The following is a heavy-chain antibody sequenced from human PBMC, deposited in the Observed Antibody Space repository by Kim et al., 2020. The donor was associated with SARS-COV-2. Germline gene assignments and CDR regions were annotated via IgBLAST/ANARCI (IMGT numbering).Heavy chain of an antibody. J-gene: IGHJ3*01. CDR2: FDPEEGET. CDR1: GYPLSELP. D-gene: IGHD1-26*01. Sequence: ASVKVSCKVSGYPLSELPIHWVRQAPGKGLEWMGGFDPEEGETVYAQKFQGRVTLTEDTSTDTAYMQMSSLGSDDTAFYYCATDPSGRYGIGSFDLWGQGTLVIVSS. CDR3: ATDPSGRYGIGSFDL. V-gene: IGHV1-24*01.